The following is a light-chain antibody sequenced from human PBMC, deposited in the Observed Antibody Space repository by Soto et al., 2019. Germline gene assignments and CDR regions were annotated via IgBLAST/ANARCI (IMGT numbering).Light chain of an antibody. CDR2: DAS. V-gene: IGKV3-11*01. Sequence: EIVLTQSPATLSLSPGERATLSCRASQSVNTYLAWYQQRPGQAPRLLMYDASNRATGIPARVSGRGSGTDFTLTTDSLEPDDIGGYYSQQRSNWPLTSGGGPKVEIK. J-gene: IGKJ4*01. CDR1: QSVNTY. CDR3: QQRSNWPLT.